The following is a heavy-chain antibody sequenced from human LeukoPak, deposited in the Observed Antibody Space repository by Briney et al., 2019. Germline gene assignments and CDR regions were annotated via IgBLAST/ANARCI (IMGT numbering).Heavy chain of an antibody. Sequence: GTSLRLSCVASGFSFSNHGMHWVRQAPGKGLEWVSVVARDGGAKFYADSVKGRFTLSRDNSKNMFFLQMNFLTVEDTAIYYCAREATWGQWYFDHWGQGTPVTVSS. J-gene: IGHJ4*02. V-gene: IGHV3-30*03. D-gene: IGHD6-19*01. CDR1: GFSFSNHG. CDR2: VARDGGAK. CDR3: AREATWGQWYFDH.